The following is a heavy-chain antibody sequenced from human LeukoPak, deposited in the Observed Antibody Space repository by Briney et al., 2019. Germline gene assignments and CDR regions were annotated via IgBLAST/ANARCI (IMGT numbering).Heavy chain of an antibody. V-gene: IGHV4-30-2*01. CDR1: GGSISSGGYS. Sequence: SQTLSLTCAVSGGSISSGGYSWSWIRQPPGEGLEWIGYIYHSGSTYYNPSLKSRVTISGDRSKNQFSLKLSSVTAADTAVYYCARGSGRFGEYFDYWGQGTLVTVSS. CDR2: IYHSGST. J-gene: IGHJ4*02. D-gene: IGHD3-10*01. CDR3: ARGSGRFGEYFDY.